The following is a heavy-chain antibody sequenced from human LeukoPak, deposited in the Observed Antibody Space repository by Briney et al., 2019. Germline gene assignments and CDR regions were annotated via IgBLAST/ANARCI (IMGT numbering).Heavy chain of an antibody. D-gene: IGHD3-16*02. J-gene: IGHJ4*01. V-gene: IGHV3-48*03. CDR3: ASAPYDYVWGXYXFDY. CDR2: ISSSGSTI. Sequence: GGTLRLSCAASGFTFSSYDMNWVRQAPGKGLEWVSYISSSGSTIYYADSVKGRFTISRDNAKNSLYLQMNTLRAEDTAVYYCASAPYDYVWGXYXFDYWGXXXLXXVS. CDR1: GFTFSSYD.